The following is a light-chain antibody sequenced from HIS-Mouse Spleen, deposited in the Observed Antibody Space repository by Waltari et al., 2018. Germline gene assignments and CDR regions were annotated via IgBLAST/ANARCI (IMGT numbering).Light chain of an antibody. V-gene: IGKV1-8*01. CDR1: QGIRSY. Sequence: AIRITQSPSALSASTGDRVTITCRASQGIRSYLAWYQQKPGTAPKLLIYAASTLQSGVPSRFSGSGSGTDFTLTISCLQSEDFATYCCQQYYSYPYTFGQGTKLEIE. J-gene: IGKJ2*01. CDR2: AAS. CDR3: QQYYSYPYT.